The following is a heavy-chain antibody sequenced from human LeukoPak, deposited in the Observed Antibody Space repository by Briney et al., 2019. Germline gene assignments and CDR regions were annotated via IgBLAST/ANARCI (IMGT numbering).Heavy chain of an antibody. CDR2: IYYSGST. CDR3: AVYRGSGSYFDY. D-gene: IGHD3-10*01. V-gene: IGHV4-59*01. CDR1: GGSISSYY. J-gene: IGHJ4*02. Sequence: SETLSLTCTVSGGSISSYYWSWIRQPPGKGLEWIGYIYYSGSTNYNPSLKSRVTISVDTSKNQFSLKLSSVTAADTAVYYCAVYRGSGSYFDYWGQGALVTVSS.